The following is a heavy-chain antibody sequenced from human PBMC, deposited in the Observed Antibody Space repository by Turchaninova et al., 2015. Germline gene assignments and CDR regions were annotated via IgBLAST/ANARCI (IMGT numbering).Heavy chain of an antibody. J-gene: IGHJ1*01. Sequence: QVQLQQWGAGLLKPSETLSLTCAVYGGSFSAYYWTWIRQPPGQGLGWVGEINQSRSTNYNPSLKNRVPKSVDPSKKQFSLTLSSVTAADTAVYFCARKDGYSGDEYFQHGGRGTLVTVFS. CDR1: GGSFSAYY. CDR2: INQSRST. CDR3: ARKDGYSGDEYFQH. V-gene: IGHV4-34*01. D-gene: IGHD5-24*01.